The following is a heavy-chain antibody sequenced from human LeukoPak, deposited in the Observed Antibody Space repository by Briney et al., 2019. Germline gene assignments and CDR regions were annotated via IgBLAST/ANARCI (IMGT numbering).Heavy chain of an antibody. CDR1: GFTFSSYA. D-gene: IGHD6-13*01. CDR2: ISGSGGST. CDR3: AKEGQYSSSPKAFDI. V-gene: IGHV3-23*01. J-gene: IGHJ3*02. Sequence: PGGSLRLSCAASGFTFSSYAMSWVRQAPGKGLEWVSAISGSGGSTYYADSVKGRFTISRDNSKNTLYVQMNSLRAEDTAIYHCAKEGQYSSSPKAFDIWGQGTLVSVSS.